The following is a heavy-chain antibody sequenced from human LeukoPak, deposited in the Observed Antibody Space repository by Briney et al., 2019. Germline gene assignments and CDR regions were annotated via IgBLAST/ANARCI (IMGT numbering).Heavy chain of an antibody. CDR2: IFPSGGEI. CDR3: ARRAGAYSHPYDY. V-gene: IGHV3-23*01. Sequence: GGSPRLSCAASGFTFSTFAMIWVRQPPGKGLEWVSSIFPSGGEIHYSDSVKGRFTISRDNSKNTLYLQMNSLRAEDTAVYYCARRAGAYSHPYDYWGQGTLVTVSS. J-gene: IGHJ4*02. CDR1: GFTFSTFA. D-gene: IGHD4/OR15-4a*01.